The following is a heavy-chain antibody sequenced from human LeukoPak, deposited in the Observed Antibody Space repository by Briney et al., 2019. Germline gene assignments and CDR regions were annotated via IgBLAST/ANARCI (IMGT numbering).Heavy chain of an antibody. D-gene: IGHD2-15*01. V-gene: IGHV4-34*01. CDR3: ARGRARYCSGGSCYLSFDS. CDR1: GGSFSGYY. CDR2: INHSGST. Sequence: SETLSLTCAVYGGSFSGYYWSWIRQPPGKGLEWIGEINHSGSTNYNPSLKSRVTISVDTSKNQFSLKLSSVTAGDTTVYYCARGRARYCSGGSCYLSFDSWGQGTLVTVSS. J-gene: IGHJ4*02.